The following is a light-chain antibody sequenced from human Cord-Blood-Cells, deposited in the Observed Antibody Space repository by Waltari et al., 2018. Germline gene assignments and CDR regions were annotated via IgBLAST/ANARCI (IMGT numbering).Light chain of an antibody. CDR1: SSEVCGSNY. J-gene: IGLJ1*01. CDR2: DGS. V-gene: IGLV2-14*01. CDR3: SSYTSSSTFV. Sequence: QSALTQPASVSGSPGQSITISCTGTSSEVCGSNYVSWYQQHPGKARTLMIFDGSKRPSGVSDRFPGSKSGNTASLTISGLQAEDEADYYCSSYTSSSTFVFGTGTKVTVL.